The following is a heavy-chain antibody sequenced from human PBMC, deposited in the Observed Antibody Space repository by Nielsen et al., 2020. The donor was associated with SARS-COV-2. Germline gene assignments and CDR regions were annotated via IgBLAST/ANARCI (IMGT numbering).Heavy chain of an antibody. J-gene: IGHJ6*02. V-gene: IGHV4-39*01. CDR2: IYYSGST. D-gene: IGHD2-15*01. Sequence: WIRQPPGKGLEWIGSIYYSGSTYYNPSLKSRVTISVDTSKNQFSLKLSSVTAADTAVYYCAGLRYCGGGSCYYYYGMDVWGQGTTVTGLL. CDR3: AGLRYCGGGSCYYYYGMDV.